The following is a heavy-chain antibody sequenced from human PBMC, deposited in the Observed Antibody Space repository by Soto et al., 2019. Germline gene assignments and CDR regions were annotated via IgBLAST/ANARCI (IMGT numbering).Heavy chain of an antibody. CDR1: GFSLTTTGVG. Sequence: QITLKESGTPLVKPTQTLTLTCTFSGFSLTTTGVGVGWFRQPPGKALEWLALIYWDDEKRYSPSLKSRLTITKDTFNNQVVLTMTNMDLVDTATYYCAPRIPRAPHRNNYWFDPWGQGTLVTVSS. CDR2: IYWDDEK. V-gene: IGHV2-5*02. CDR3: APRIPRAPHRNNYWFDP. D-gene: IGHD1-1*01. J-gene: IGHJ5*02.